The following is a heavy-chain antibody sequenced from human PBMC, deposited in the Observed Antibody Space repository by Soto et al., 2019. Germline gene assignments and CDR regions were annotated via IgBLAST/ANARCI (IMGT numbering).Heavy chain of an antibody. CDR2: IYHSGST. Sequence: SETLSLTCAVSGYSISSGYYWGWIRQPPGKGLEWIGSIYHSGSTYYNPSPKSRVTISVYTSKNQFSLKLSSVTSADTAVSYCASDGTELLRFGDKGGLDVWCPETTVTVSS. V-gene: IGHV4-38-2*01. J-gene: IGHJ6*02. CDR1: GYSISSGYY. CDR3: ASDGTELLRFGDKGGLDV. D-gene: IGHD3-10*01.